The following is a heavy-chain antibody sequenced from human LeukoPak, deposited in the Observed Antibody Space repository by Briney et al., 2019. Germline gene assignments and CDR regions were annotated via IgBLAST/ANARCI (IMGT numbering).Heavy chain of an antibody. CDR2: IHYSGST. V-gene: IGHV4-59*01. J-gene: IGHJ6*03. D-gene: IGHD3-22*01. Sequence: PSETLSLTCTVSGGSISNYCWSWIRQPPGKGLEWIGYIHYSGSTNYNPSLKSRVTISVDTSKNQFSLKLSSVTAADTAVYYCARVYYDSSGYPEIYYYYYMDVWGKGTTVTVS. CDR1: GGSISNYC. CDR3: ARVYYDSSGYPEIYYYYYMDV.